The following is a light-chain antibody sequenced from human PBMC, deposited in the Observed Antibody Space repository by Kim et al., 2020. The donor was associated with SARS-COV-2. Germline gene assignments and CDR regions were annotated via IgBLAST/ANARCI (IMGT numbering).Light chain of an antibody. V-gene: IGLV1-47*01. CDR3: AAWDNSLSGPV. CDR1: RSDIGSNF. Sequence: QSVLTQPPSASGTPGQRVTISCSGSRSDIGSNFVYRYQQLPGTAPKLLIYRNNQRPSGVPDRFSGSKPGTSASLAIIGLRSEDEADYYCAAWDNSLSGPVFGGGTQLTVL. CDR2: RNN. J-gene: IGLJ3*02.